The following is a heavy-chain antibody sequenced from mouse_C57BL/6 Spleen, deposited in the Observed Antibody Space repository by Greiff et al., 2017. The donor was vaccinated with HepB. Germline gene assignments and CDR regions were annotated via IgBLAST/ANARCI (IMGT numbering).Heavy chain of an antibody. D-gene: IGHD2-5*01. J-gene: IGHJ3*01. CDR3: ARPERSYYSNYGFAY. Sequence: EVKVEESGPGLVKPSQSLSLTCSVTGYSITSGYYWNWIRQFPGNKLEWMGYISYDGSNNYNPSLKNRISITRDTSKNQFFLKLNSVTTEDTATYYCARPERSYYSNYGFAYWGQGTLVTVSA. V-gene: IGHV3-6*01. CDR2: ISYDGSN. CDR1: GYSITSGYY.